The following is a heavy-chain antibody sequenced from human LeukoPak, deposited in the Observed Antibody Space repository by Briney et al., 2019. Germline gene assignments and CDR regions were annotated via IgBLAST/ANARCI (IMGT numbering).Heavy chain of an antibody. CDR3: ARHPRYCSSNSCYGPDAFDI. CDR1: GGSISSSSYY. J-gene: IGHJ3*02. V-gene: IGHV4-39*01. D-gene: IGHD2-2*01. Sequence: SETLSLTCTVSGGSISSSSYYWGWIRQPPGKGLEWIGSIYYSGSTYYNPSLKSRVTISVDTSENQFSLKLSSVTAADTAVYYCARHPRYCSSNSCYGPDAFDIWGQGTMVTVSS. CDR2: IYYSGST.